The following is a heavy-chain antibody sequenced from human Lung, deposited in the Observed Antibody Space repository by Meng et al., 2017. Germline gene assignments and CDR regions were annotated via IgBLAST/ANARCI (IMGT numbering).Heavy chain of an antibody. J-gene: IGHJ4*02. V-gene: IGHV1-18*01. D-gene: IGHD3-10*01. CDR2: LGAHDGDT. CDR3: ARGTPGRSYSDY. CDR1: DYTFTGYG. Sequence: QVQPVQAGPEVKKPGASVKASCKASDYTFTGYGVSWVRQAPGQGLEWMAWLGAHDGDTSHAPKFQSRVTVSADRPTATAYMELRSLRSDDTAVYYCARGTPGRSYSDYWGQGTLVTVSS.